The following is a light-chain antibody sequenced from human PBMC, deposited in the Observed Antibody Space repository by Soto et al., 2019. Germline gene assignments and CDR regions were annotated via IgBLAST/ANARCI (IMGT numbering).Light chain of an antibody. CDR3: QQYESYPLT. CDR1: QSITSW. J-gene: IGKJ4*01. V-gene: IGKV1-5*03. Sequence: DIQMTQSPSTLSASVGDRVTITCRASQSITSWLAWYQQKPGKAPKLLIHKASSLESGVPSRFSGSGSGTELTLTISSLQPDDFATYYCQQYESYPLTFGGGTKVEIK. CDR2: KAS.